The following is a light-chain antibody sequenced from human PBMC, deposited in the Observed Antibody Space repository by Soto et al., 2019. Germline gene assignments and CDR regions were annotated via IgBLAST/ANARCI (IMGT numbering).Light chain of an antibody. CDR3: QQYNNYLT. Sequence: DIQMTQSPSTLSASVGDRVTITCRASQSVNSWLAWYQLKPGKAPKVLIYKASSLESGVPSRFSGSGSGTEFTLTISSLQPDDSATYYCQQYNNYLTFGQGT. V-gene: IGKV1-5*03. J-gene: IGKJ1*01. CDR2: KAS. CDR1: QSVNSW.